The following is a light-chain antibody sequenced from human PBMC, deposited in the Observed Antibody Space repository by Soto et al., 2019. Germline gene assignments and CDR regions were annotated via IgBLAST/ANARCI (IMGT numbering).Light chain of an antibody. CDR3: LQKYFYPFT. J-gene: IGKJ3*01. Sequence: IQMTQSPSSLSASVGDRATITCRASQGIRNDLDWFQQKPGKAPKLLIYAASNLQSGVPARFSGSGSGTDFTLTISSLQPEDFATYYCLQKYFYPFTFGPGTKVDIK. CDR1: QGIRND. CDR2: AAS. V-gene: IGKV1-6*01.